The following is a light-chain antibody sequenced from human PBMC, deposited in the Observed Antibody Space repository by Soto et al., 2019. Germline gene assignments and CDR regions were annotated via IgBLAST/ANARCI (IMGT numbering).Light chain of an antibody. CDR3: AAWDDSLNGQVV. J-gene: IGLJ2*01. Sequence: QSVLTQPPSASGTPGQRVTISCSGSSSNIGSNTVNWYQQLPGTAPKLLIYSNNQRPSGVPDRFSGSKSGTSASLAISGLQSEDEADYYCAAWDDSLNGQVVFGGGTKLTGL. CDR1: SSNIGSNT. CDR2: SNN. V-gene: IGLV1-44*01.